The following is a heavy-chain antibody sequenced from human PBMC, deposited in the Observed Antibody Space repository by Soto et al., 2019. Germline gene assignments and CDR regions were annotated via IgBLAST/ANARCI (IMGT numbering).Heavy chain of an antibody. Sequence: GGSLRLSCAASGFTFSDYYMSWIRQAPGKGLEWVSYISSSGSTIYYADSVKGRFTISRDNAKNSLYLQMNSLRAEDTAVYYCANGGSNMVRGEYYYYYYMDVWGKGTTVTVSS. J-gene: IGHJ6*03. CDR2: ISSSGSTI. CDR3: ANGGSNMVRGEYYYYYYMDV. V-gene: IGHV3-11*01. CDR1: GFTFSDYY. D-gene: IGHD3-10*01.